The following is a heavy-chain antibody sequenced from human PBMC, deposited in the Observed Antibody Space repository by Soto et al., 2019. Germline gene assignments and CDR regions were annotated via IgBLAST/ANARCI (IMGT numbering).Heavy chain of an antibody. Sequence: QVQLQQWGAGLLKPSETLSLTCAVYGGSFTDYYWTWIRQPPGKGLEWIGEINHSGSTNYNPSLNNRVTISLDTSKNQFSLKVNSVTAADTAVYFCARVRARLLSHAFDFWGQGTLVTVSX. CDR2: INHSGST. D-gene: IGHD3-16*02. CDR3: ARVRARLLSHAFDF. J-gene: IGHJ3*01. CDR1: GGSFTDYY. V-gene: IGHV4-34*01.